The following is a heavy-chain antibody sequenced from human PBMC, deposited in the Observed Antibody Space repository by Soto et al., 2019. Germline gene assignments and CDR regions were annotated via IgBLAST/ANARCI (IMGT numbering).Heavy chain of an antibody. CDR3: AKEMITFGDFNYYYMDV. CDR1: GFTFDQYT. J-gene: IGHJ6*03. D-gene: IGHD3-16*01. Sequence: EVQLVESGGGLVQPGRSLRLACAASGFTFDQYTMHWVRQAPGKGLEWVSSITWHSGTIGYADSVKGRFTISRDNAKNSLYLQMNSLGGEDTALYYCAKEMITFGDFNYYYMDVWGNGTTVTVSS. V-gene: IGHV3-9*01. CDR2: ITWHSGTI.